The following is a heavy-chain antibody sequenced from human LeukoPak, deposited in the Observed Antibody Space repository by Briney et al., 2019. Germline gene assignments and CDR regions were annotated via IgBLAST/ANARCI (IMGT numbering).Heavy chain of an antibody. D-gene: IGHD6-19*01. J-gene: IGHJ4*02. CDR1: EFTFSSYG. Sequence: PGRSLRLSCAASEFTFSSYGMHWVRQAPGKGLEWVAVISYDGSNKYYADSVKGRFTISRDNSKNTLYLQMNSLRAEDTAVYYCAKGSSGWDFDYWGQGTLVTVSS. V-gene: IGHV3-30*18. CDR3: AKGSSGWDFDY. CDR2: ISYDGSNK.